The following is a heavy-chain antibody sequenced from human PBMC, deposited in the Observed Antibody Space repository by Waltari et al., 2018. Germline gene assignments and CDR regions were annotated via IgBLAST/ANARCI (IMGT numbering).Heavy chain of an antibody. CDR2: IYASGST. D-gene: IGHD3-10*01. J-gene: IGHJ3*02. V-gene: IGHV4-61*02. CDR3: ARLHWYSSGYYNDAFDM. CDR1: GASISSDNHNF. Sequence: QVQLQESGPGLVKPSQTLSLTCTVSGASISSDNHNFWSWIRQPAGEGLEWIGRIYASGSTDYNPSLKSRVTISVDTSKAQFSLKLSSVTAADTAVYYCARLHWYSSGYYNDAFDMWGQGTMVTVSS.